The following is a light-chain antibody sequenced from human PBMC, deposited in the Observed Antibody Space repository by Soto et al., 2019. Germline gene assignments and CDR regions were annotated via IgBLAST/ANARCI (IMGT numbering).Light chain of an antibody. Sequence: EIVLTQSPATLSLSPGERATLSCRASQCVSSYLAWYQQKPGQAPRLLIYDASNRATGIPARFSGSGSGTDFTLTISSLEPEDFAVYYCQQRRNWPITFGGGTKVEIK. V-gene: IGKV3-11*01. J-gene: IGKJ4*01. CDR3: QQRRNWPIT. CDR2: DAS. CDR1: QCVSSY.